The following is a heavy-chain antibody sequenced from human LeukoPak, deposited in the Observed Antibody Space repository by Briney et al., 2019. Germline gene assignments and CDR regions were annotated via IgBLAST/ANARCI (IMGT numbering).Heavy chain of an antibody. CDR1: GFTFSNYA. D-gene: IGHD2-15*01. CDR3: TRGAVPAIVVGATFDF. Sequence: PGGSLRLSCAASGFTFSNYAMHWVRQAPGKGLVRVSLISSDGSGTFYADSVKGRFSISRDNAKNTLYLQMNSLRAEDTAVYYCTRGAVPAIVVGATFDFWGQGTMVTVSS. CDR2: ISSDGSGT. V-gene: IGHV3-74*01. J-gene: IGHJ3*01.